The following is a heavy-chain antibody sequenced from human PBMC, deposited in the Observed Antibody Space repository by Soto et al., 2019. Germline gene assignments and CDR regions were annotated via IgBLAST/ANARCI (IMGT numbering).Heavy chain of an antibody. CDR2: IVVGSGKA. CDR3: TVDTYGPDY. V-gene: IGHV1-58*01. CDR1: GFTFSGSA. J-gene: IGHJ4*02. D-gene: IGHD2-8*01. Sequence: QVQLVQSGPEVRKPGDSVTVSCKTSGFTFSGSAVQWVRQIRGQGLEWIGWIVVGSGKAKYAPKFQQGVTISRDKSTNTAYLEVNSLRHGDTAIYYCTVDTYGPDYWGQGTLVTVSS.